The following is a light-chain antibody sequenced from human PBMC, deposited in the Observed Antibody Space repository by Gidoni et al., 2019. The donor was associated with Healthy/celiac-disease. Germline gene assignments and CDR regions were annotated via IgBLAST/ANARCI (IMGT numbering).Light chain of an antibody. J-gene: IGKJ3*01. CDR2: DAS. V-gene: IGKV1-33*01. Sequence: DIQMTQSPSSLSASVGDRVTITCQASQDISNYLNWYQQKPGKAPKLLIYDASNLETGVPSRFSGSGSGTDFTFTISSLQPEDIATYYCQQLRTFGPGTKVEIK. CDR1: QDISNY. CDR3: QQLRT.